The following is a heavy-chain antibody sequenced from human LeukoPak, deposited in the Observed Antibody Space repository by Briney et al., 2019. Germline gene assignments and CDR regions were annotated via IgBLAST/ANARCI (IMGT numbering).Heavy chain of an antibody. V-gene: IGHV4-34*01. J-gene: IGHJ4*02. Sequence: SETLSLTCAVYGGSFSGYYWSWIRQPPGKGLEWIGEINHSGSTNYNPSLKSRVTISVDTSKNQFSLKLSSVTAADTAVYYCARGGRELWWRAKTIGPHFDYWGQGTLVTVSS. CDR3: ARGGRELWWRAKTIGPHFDY. CDR2: INHSGST. CDR1: GGSFSGYY. D-gene: IGHD2-21*01.